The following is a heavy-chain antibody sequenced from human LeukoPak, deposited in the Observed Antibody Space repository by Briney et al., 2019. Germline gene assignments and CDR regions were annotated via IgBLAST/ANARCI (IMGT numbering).Heavy chain of an antibody. CDR1: GYTFTGYY. D-gene: IGHD6-13*01. J-gene: IGHJ4*02. Sequence: ASVKVSCKASGYTFTGYYXXXXXXAPGQGLEWMGWINPNSGGTNYAQKFQGRVTMTRXTSISTAYMELSRLRSDDTAVYYCARVWVSVAAAMDYWGQGTLVTVSS. V-gene: IGHV1-2*02. CDR2: INPNSGGT. CDR3: ARVWVSVAAAMDY.